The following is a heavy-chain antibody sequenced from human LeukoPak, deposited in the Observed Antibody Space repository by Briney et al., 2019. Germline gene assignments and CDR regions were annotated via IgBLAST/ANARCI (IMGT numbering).Heavy chain of an antibody. CDR2: IIPIFGTA. CDR3: ASTYDFWSGYDYYFDY. V-gene: IGHV1-69*01. Sequence: SVKVSCRASGGTFSSYAISWVRQAPGQGLEWMGGIIPIFGTANYAQKFQGRVTITADESTSTAYMELSSLRSEDTAVYYCASTYDFWSGYDYYFDYWGQGTLVTVSS. D-gene: IGHD3-3*01. J-gene: IGHJ4*02. CDR1: GGTFSSYA.